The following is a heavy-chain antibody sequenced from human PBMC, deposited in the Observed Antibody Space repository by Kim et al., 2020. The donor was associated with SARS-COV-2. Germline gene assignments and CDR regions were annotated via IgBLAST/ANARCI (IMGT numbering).Heavy chain of an antibody. CDR2: INVGNGNT. J-gene: IGHJ4*02. V-gene: IGHV1-3*01. D-gene: IGHD1-26*01. Sequence: ASVKVSCKASGYTFTSYAMHWVRQAPGQRLDWMGWINVGNGNTKYSQKFQGRVTITRDTSANTAYMELSSLRSEDTSVYYCASGGTYSGSYWDYFDYWGQGTLVTVSS. CDR3: ASGGTYSGSYWDYFDY. CDR1: GYTFTSYA.